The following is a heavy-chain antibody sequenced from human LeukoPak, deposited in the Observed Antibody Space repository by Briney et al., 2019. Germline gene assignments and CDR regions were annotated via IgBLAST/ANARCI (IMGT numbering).Heavy chain of an antibody. CDR2: INHSGST. Sequence: SETLSLTCAVYGGSFSGYYWSWIRQPPGKGLEWIGEINHSGSTNYNPSLKSRVTISVDKSKNQFSLKLSSVTAADTAVYYCARNGGNSDVDDWGQGTLVTVSS. J-gene: IGHJ4*02. CDR1: GGSFSGYY. V-gene: IGHV4-34*01. CDR3: ARNGGNSDVDD. D-gene: IGHD4-23*01.